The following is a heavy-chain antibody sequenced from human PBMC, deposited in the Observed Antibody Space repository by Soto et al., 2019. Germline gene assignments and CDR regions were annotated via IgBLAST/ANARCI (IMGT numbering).Heavy chain of an antibody. CDR3: ARVRCFNGLCHTADYGMDV. J-gene: IGHJ6*02. D-gene: IGHD2-8*01. CDR1: GDVFRSYG. CDR2: IIPISGTT. V-gene: IGHV1-69*13. Sequence: SVKVSCKASGDVFRSYGINWVRQAPGQGLEWMGGIIPISGTTNYAQKSQGRVAITADESTDTVYMELSRLRSEDTAVYFCARVRCFNGLCHTADYGMDVWGQGTTVTVSS.